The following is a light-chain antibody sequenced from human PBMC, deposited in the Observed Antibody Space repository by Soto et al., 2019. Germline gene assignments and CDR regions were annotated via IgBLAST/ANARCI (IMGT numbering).Light chain of an antibody. CDR1: SSDVGGYNE. CDR2: EVS. Sequence: QSALTQPAFVSGSPGQSITISCTGTSSDVGGYNEVSWYQHPPGKAPKLMISEVSNRPSGVSNRFSGSKSGNTASLTISGLQAEYEADYYCSSYTSTSTRVFGTGTKVTGL. V-gene: IGLV2-14*01. J-gene: IGLJ1*01. CDR3: SSYTSTSTRV.